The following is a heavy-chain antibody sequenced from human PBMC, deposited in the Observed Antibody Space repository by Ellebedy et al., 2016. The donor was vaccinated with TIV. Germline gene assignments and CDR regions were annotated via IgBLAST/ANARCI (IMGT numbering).Heavy chain of an antibody. V-gene: IGHV1-46*01. CDR1: GYTFTGYY. J-gene: IGHJ4*02. CDR3: ARGPNYYGSGNYYEYYFDY. D-gene: IGHD3-10*01. CDR2: ISPSGTST. Sequence: AASVKVSCKASGYTFTGYYMHWVRQAPGQGLEWMGIISPSGTSTNYAQGFRGRVTMPRDTSTSTVYMELSSLRSEDTAVFYCARGPNYYGSGNYYEYYFDYWGQGTLVTVSS.